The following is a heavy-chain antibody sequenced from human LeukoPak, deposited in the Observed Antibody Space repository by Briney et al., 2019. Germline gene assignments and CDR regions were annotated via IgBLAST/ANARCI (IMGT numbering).Heavy chain of an antibody. V-gene: IGHV4-38-2*01. CDR3: ASGKRFGQEYFQH. CDR2: IYHSGST. D-gene: IGHD3-16*01. CDR1: GYSISSGYY. Sequence: PSETLSLTCAVSGYSISSGYYWGWIRQPPGNGLGWIGSIYHSGSTYYNPSLKSRVTISVDTSKNQFSLKLSSVTAADTAVYYCASGKRFGQEYFQHWGQGSLVTVSS. J-gene: IGHJ1*01.